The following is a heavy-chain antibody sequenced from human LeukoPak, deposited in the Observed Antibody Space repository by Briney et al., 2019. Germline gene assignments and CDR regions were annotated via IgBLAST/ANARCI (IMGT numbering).Heavy chain of an antibody. J-gene: IGHJ4*02. Sequence: GGSLRLSCAASGFTFRDHYMGWVRQAPGQGLAWVSYISSSSHYTNYVVSVRGRSIISRDSVKDSLYLQMNSLRVDDTAIYYCVRETTEGAKDYWGQGTQVTVSS. CDR3: VRETTEGAKDY. CDR1: GFTFRDHY. D-gene: IGHD1-14*01. CDR2: ISSSSHYT. V-gene: IGHV3-11*05.